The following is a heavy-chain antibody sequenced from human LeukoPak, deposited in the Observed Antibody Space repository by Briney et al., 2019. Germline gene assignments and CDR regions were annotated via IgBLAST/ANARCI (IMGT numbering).Heavy chain of an antibody. V-gene: IGHV3-23*01. CDR2: ISGSGGST. CDR1: GFTFSSSA. Sequence: GGSLRLSCAASGFTFSSSAMSWVRQAPGKGLEWVSAISGSGGSTYYADSVKGRFTISRDNAKNSLYLQMNSLRAEDTAVYYCASMEDYYDSSGTDYWGQGTLVTVSS. J-gene: IGHJ4*02. CDR3: ASMEDYYDSSGTDY. D-gene: IGHD3-22*01.